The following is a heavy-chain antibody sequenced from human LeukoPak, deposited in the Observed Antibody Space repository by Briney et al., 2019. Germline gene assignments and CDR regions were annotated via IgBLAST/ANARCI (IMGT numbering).Heavy chain of an antibody. CDR3: AKGRARYCSGGSCYSPYWYFDL. V-gene: IGHV3-23*01. Sequence: GGSLRLSCAASGLTFSSYAMSWVRQAPGKGLEWVSAISGSGGSTYYADSVKGRFTISRDNSKNTLYLQMNSLRAEDTAVYYCAKGRARYCSGGSCYSPYWYFDLWGRGTLVTVSS. D-gene: IGHD2-15*01. CDR2: ISGSGGST. CDR1: GLTFSSYA. J-gene: IGHJ2*01.